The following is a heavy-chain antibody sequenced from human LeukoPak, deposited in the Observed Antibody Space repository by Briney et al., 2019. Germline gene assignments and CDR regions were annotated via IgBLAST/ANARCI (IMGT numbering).Heavy chain of an antibody. CDR1: GFTFSGSA. D-gene: IGHD4-11*01. Sequence: GGSLRLSCAASGFTFSGSAMHWVRQASGKRLEWVGRIRSKANSYATAYAASVKGRFTISRDDSKNTAYLQMNSLKTEDTAVYYCTSHGRTTGSFDYWGQGTLVTVSS. V-gene: IGHV3-73*01. J-gene: IGHJ4*02. CDR3: TSHGRTTGSFDY. CDR2: IRSKANSYAT.